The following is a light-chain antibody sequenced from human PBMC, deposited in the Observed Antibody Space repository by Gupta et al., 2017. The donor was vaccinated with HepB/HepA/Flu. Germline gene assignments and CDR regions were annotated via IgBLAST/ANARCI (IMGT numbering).Light chain of an antibody. J-gene: IGKJ4*01. Sequence: DVVLTQSPLSLAVTLGQPASISCIPSQSLVYTDGNAYLNWFHQRPGQSPRRLIYKVSNRDSGVPDRFSGSGSGANFTLKISRVDAEDVGVYYCWRAKPWPLTFGGGTKLEIK. V-gene: IGKV2-30*01. CDR3: WRAKPWPLT. CDR2: KVS. CDR1: QSLVYTDGNAY.